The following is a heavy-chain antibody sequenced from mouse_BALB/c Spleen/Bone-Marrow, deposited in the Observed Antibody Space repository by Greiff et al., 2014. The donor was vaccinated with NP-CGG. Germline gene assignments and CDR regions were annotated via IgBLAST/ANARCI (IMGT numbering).Heavy chain of an antibody. D-gene: IGHD2-3*01. CDR2: ISYSGST. CDR3: ARNGYYYYFDY. V-gene: IGHV3-2*02. J-gene: IGHJ2*01. CDR1: GYSITSDYA. Sequence: EVKLVESGPGLVKPSQSPSLTCTVTGYSITSDYAWNWIRQFPGNKLEWMGYISYSGSTSYNPSLKSRISITRDTSKNQFFLQLNSVTTEDTATYYCARNGYYYYFDYWGQGTTLTVSS.